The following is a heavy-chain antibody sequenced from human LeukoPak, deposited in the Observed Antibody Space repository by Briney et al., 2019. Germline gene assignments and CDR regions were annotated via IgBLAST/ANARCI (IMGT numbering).Heavy chain of an antibody. CDR2: IYYSGST. CDR3: ARLAVARRNYYFDY. V-gene: IGHV4-39*02. CDR1: GGSISSSSYY. J-gene: IGHJ4*02. D-gene: IGHD6-19*01. Sequence: SETLSLTCTVSGGSISSSSYYWGWIRQPPGKGLDWIGTIYYSGSTYYNPSLRSRLTISVDTSKNHFSLKLSSVTAADTAVYYCARLAVARRNYYFDYWGQGTLVTVSS.